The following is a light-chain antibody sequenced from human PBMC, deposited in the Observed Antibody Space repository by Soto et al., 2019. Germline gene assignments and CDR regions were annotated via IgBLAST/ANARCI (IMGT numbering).Light chain of an antibody. CDR3: LQDYNYPWT. V-gene: IGKV1-6*01. CDR2: AAS. Sequence: AIQMTQSPSSLSASVGDRVTISCRASQGIRDDLGWYQQKPGKAPKLLIYAASSLQSGVPSRFSGSGSGTDFTLTISSLQPEDFATYYCLQDYNYPWTFGQGTKVEIK. CDR1: QGIRDD. J-gene: IGKJ1*01.